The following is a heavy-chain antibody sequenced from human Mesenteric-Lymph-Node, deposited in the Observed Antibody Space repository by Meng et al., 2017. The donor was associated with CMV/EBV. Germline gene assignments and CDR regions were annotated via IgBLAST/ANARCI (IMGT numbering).Heavy chain of an antibody. J-gene: IGHJ4*02. CDR1: FSLSTSGVG. V-gene: IGHV2-5*02. CDR2: IYWDDDK. Sequence: FSLSTSGVGVGWIRQPPGKALEWLALIYWDDDKRYSPSLKSRLTITKDTSKNQVVLTMTNMDPVDTATYYCAHSVVVVAATHTYYFDYWGQGTLVTVSS. D-gene: IGHD2-15*01. CDR3: AHSVVVVAATHTYYFDY.